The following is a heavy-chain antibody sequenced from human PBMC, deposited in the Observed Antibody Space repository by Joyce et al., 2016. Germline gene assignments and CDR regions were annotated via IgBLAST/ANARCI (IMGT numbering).Heavy chain of an antibody. J-gene: IGHJ5*02. CDR1: GYIFTGYF. CDR3: ARAGGYGDYANRFDP. Sequence: QVQLVQSGSEVKKPGASVKVSCKASGYIFTGYFMHWVRQAPGQGREWMGRINPNSGGTNYAQKFQGRVTRTRDTSISTAYMELSRLTSDDTAVYYCARAGGYGDYANRFDPWGQGTLVTVSS. D-gene: IGHD4-17*01. V-gene: IGHV1-2*06. CDR2: INPNSGGT.